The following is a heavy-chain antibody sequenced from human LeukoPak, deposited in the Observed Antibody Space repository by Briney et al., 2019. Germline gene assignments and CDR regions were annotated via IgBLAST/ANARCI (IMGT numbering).Heavy chain of an antibody. D-gene: IGHD2-15*01. CDR2: INPNSGGT. CDR1: EYTFTGYY. Sequence: ASVKVSCKASEYTFTGYYMHWVRQAPGQGLEWMGRINPNSGGTNYAQKFQGRVTMTRDTSISTAYMELSRLRSDNTAVYYCARVSRKQYCSGGSCYLNWFDPWGQGTLVTVSS. CDR3: ARVSRKQYCSGGSCYLNWFDP. J-gene: IGHJ5*02. V-gene: IGHV1-2*06.